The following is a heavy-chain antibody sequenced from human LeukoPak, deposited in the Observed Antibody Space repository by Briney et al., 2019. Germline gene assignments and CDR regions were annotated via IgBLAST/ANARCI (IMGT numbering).Heavy chain of an antibody. D-gene: IGHD6-25*01. Sequence: SETLSLTCTVSGASISSHYWSWIRQPPGKGLEWIGYIYFSGSTNYNPSLESRVTISVDTSKNRFSLKLSSVNAADTAVYYCAYSSGWDAEYFQHWGQGTLVTVSS. CDR1: GASISSHY. J-gene: IGHJ1*01. CDR2: IYFSGST. V-gene: IGHV4-59*11. CDR3: AYSSGWDAEYFQH.